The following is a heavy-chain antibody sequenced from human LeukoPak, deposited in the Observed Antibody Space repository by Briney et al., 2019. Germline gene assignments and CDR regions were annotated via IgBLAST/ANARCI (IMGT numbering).Heavy chain of an antibody. V-gene: IGHV3-48*01. CDR2: ISSSSSTI. J-gene: IGHJ5*02. Sequence: PGGSLRLSCAASGFTFSSNSMNWVRQAPGKGLEWVSYISSSSSTIYYADSVKGRFTISRDNAKNSLYLQMNSLRAEDTAVYYCATTPLDNWTNNWFDPWGQGTLVTVSS. CDR1: GFTFSSNS. CDR3: ATTPLDNWTNNWFDP. D-gene: IGHD1-20*01.